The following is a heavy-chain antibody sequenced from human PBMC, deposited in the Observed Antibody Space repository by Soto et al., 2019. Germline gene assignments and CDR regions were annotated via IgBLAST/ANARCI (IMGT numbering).Heavy chain of an antibody. CDR3: ARSGDYDFWSGYQIYYYYYGMDV. D-gene: IGHD3-3*01. J-gene: IGHJ6*02. V-gene: IGHV3-21*01. Sequence: PGGSLRLSCAASGFTFSSYSMNWVRQAPGKGLEWVSSISSSSSYIYYADSVKGRFTISRDNAKNSLYLQMNSLRAEDTAVYYXARSGDYDFWSGYQIYYYYYGMDVWGQGTTVT. CDR2: ISSSSSYI. CDR1: GFTFSSYS.